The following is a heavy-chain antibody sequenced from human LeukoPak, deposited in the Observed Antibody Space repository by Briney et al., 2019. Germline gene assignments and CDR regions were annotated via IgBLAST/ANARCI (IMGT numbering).Heavy chain of an antibody. V-gene: IGHV4-59*12. J-gene: IGHJ4*02. Sequence: SETLSLTCTVSGGSISSYYWSWIRQPPGKGLEWIGYIYYSGSTSYNPSLKSRVTMSVDTSKNQFSLKLSSVTAADTAVYYCAREGVDTAMGYMLGYWGQGTLVTVSS. CDR2: IYYSGST. CDR3: AREGVDTAMGYMLGY. D-gene: IGHD5-18*01. CDR1: GGSISSYY.